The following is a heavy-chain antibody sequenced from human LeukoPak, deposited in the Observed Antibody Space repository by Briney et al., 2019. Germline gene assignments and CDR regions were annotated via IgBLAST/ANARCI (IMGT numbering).Heavy chain of an antibody. CDR2: INDSGST. CDR1: GGSFSGYY. D-gene: IGHD1-7*01. V-gene: IGHV4-34*01. CDR3: ARDSGTTGEVKFDP. Sequence: SETLSLTCAVYGGSFSGYYWSWIRQPPGKGLEWIGEINDSGSTNYNPSLKSRVTMSLGTSKNHFSLKLRSVTAADTAVYYCARDSGTTGEVKFDPWGQGTLVTVSS. J-gene: IGHJ5*02.